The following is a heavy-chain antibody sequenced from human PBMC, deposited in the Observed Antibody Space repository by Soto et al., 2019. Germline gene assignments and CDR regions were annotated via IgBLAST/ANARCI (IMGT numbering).Heavy chain of an antibody. CDR1: GGYISSGNYY. D-gene: IGHD3-22*01. Sequence: SETLSLTCTVSGGYISSGNYYWSWIRQHPGKGLEWIGYIYYSGSTYYNPSLKSRVTISVDTSKNQFSLKLSSVTAADTAVYYCARTSYDSSGTAADPWGQGTLVTVSS. V-gene: IGHV4-31*03. CDR2: IYYSGST. J-gene: IGHJ5*02. CDR3: ARTSYDSSGTAADP.